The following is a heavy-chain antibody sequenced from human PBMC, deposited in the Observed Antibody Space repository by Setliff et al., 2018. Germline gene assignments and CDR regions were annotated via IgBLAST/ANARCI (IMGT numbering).Heavy chain of an antibody. J-gene: IGHJ4*02. D-gene: IGHD2-15*01. CDR2: ISATGGAT. CDR1: GFTFSIYS. V-gene: IGHV3-23*01. Sequence: PGGSLRLSCAASGFTFSIYSMSWVRQAPGKGLEWVALISATGGATYYADSVKGRFTIFRDNSKNSLYLQMNDLRAEDTAVYYCARDHIYRGGSWYDYFDSWGQGTLVTVSS. CDR3: ARDHIYRGGSWYDYFDS.